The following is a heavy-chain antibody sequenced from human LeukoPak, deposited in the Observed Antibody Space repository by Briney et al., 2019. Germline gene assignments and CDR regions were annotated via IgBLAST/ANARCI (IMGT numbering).Heavy chain of an antibody. J-gene: IGHJ4*02. D-gene: IGHD1-26*01. CDR2: IDYSGTS. V-gene: IGHV4-59*04. CDR3: ATPNSVRFYYLDY. CDR1: GGSISSYY. Sequence: PSQTLSLTCTVSGGSISSYYCSWIRQAPGKWLELIGSIDYSGTSHYNPCLKSRVTMSVDTSRNQVSLSLSSMTAADRADYYCATPNSVRFYYLDYWGQGILVTVSS.